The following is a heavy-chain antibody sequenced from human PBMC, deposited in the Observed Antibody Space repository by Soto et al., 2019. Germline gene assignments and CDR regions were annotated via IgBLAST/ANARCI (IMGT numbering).Heavy chain of an antibody. CDR1: GGSFSGYY. D-gene: IGHD2-2*01. Sequence: QVQLQQWGAGLLKPSETLSLTCAVYGGSFSGYYWSWIRQPPGKGLEWIGEINHSGSTNYNPSLKSRVTISVDTSKNQFSLKLSSVTAADTAVYYCARPGCSSTSCPNGFDPWGQGTLVTVSS. CDR2: INHSGST. V-gene: IGHV4-34*01. CDR3: ARPGCSSTSCPNGFDP. J-gene: IGHJ5*02.